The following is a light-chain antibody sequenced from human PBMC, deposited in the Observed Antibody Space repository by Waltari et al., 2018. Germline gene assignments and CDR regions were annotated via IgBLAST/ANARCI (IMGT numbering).Light chain of an antibody. Sequence: QSALTQPASVSGSPGQSITISCTGNRSEVGSYKLVSWYRQHPGKAPKLLIYEVSNRPSGVSNRFSGSKSGNAASLTISGLQAEDEADYYCCSYAGSSTPYVFGTGTKVTVL. CDR3: CSYAGSSTPYV. V-gene: IGLV2-23*02. CDR2: EVS. J-gene: IGLJ1*01. CDR1: RSEVGSYKL.